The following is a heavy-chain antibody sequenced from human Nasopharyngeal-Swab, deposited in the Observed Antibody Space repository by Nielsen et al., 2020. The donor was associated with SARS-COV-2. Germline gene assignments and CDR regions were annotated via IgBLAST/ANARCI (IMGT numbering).Heavy chain of an antibody. D-gene: IGHD2-8*02. CDR2: ISYDGGNK. V-gene: IGHV3-30-3*01. CDR1: GFTFSSYA. Sequence: GESLKISCAASGFTFSSYAMHWVRQAPGKGLEWVAVISYDGGNKYYADSVKGRFTISRDNSKNTLYLQMNSLRAEDTAVYYCARGTGTPFDYWGQGTLVTVSS. CDR3: ARGTGTPFDY. J-gene: IGHJ4*02.